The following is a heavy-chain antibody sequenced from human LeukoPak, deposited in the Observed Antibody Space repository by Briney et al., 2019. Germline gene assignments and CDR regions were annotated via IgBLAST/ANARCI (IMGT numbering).Heavy chain of an antibody. CDR2: INHSGST. Sequence: SETLSLTCAVYGGSFSGYYWSWIRQPPGKGLEWIGEINHSGSTNYNPSLKSRVTISVDTSKNQFSLKLSSVTAADTAVYYCVRGSYDYVWGSYRYTGTNWFDPWGQGTLVTVSS. CDR3: VRGSYDYVWGSYRYTGTNWFDP. J-gene: IGHJ5*02. D-gene: IGHD3-16*02. CDR1: GGSFSGYY. V-gene: IGHV4-34*01.